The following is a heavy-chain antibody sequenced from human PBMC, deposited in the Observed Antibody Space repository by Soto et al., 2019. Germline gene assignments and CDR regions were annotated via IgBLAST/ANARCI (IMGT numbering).Heavy chain of an antibody. Sequence: GGSLRLSCAASGFTFTDYWTHWVRQAPGKGLVWVSRINSDGSRTSYADSVTGRFTISRDNAKNTLYLQMNSLRVGDTALYYCARETYRGFYFDYWGQGTLVTVSS. CDR1: GFTFTDYW. J-gene: IGHJ4*02. V-gene: IGHV3-74*01. CDR2: INSDGSRT. D-gene: IGHD4-4*01. CDR3: ARETYRGFYFDY.